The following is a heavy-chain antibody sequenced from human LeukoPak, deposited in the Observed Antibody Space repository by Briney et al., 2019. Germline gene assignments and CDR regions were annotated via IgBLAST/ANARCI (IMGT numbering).Heavy chain of an antibody. V-gene: IGHV4-34*01. Sequence: KPSETLSLTCAVYGGSFSGYYWSWIRQPPGKGLEWIGEINHSGSTNYNPSLKSRVTISVDTSKTQFSLKLSSVTAADTAVYYCAKTWKPVPFDYWGQGTLVTVSS. CDR1: GGSFSGYY. CDR2: INHSGST. J-gene: IGHJ4*02. D-gene: IGHD1-14*01. CDR3: AKTWKPVPFDY.